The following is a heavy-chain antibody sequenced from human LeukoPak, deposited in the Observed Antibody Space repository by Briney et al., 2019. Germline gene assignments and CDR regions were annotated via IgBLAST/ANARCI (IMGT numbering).Heavy chain of an antibody. Sequence: ASVKVSCKASGYTFTSYGINWVRQAPGQGLEWMGWISAYKGNTNYAQKVQGRVTLTTDTSTSTAYMELRSLRSDDTAVYYCARGPGGRSGYHPLEDYYYYYYMDVWGKGTTVTVSS. CDR2: ISAYKGNT. J-gene: IGHJ6*03. CDR3: ARGPGGRSGYHPLEDYYYYYYMDV. V-gene: IGHV1-18*01. D-gene: IGHD3-22*01. CDR1: GYTFTSYG.